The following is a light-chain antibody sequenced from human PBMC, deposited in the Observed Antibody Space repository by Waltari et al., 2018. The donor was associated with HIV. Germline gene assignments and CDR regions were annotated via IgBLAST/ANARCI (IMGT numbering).Light chain of an antibody. CDR1: NIAGRK. J-gene: IGLJ2*01. Sequence: YVLTQPPSVSVAPGQTARITCGGDNIAGRKVHWYQRRPGQAPALVVFDDSDRPSGIPERFSGSISGNTATLISSRVEDGDEADYYCQVWDESNEQVVFGGGTRLTVL. CDR2: DDS. V-gene: IGLV3-21*02. CDR3: QVWDESNEQVV.